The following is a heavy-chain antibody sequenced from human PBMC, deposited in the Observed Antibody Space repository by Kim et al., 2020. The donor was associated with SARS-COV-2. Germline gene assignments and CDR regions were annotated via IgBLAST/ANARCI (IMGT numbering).Heavy chain of an antibody. CDR3: ARDLTYDIFRPGGFDY. Sequence: ASVKVSCKASGYTFTSYGISWVRQAPGQGLEWMGWISAYNGNTNYAQKLQGRVTMTTDTSTSTAYMELRSLRSDDTAVYYCARDLTYDIFRPGGFDYWGQGTLVTVSS. CDR1: GYTFTSYG. CDR2: ISAYNGNT. D-gene: IGHD3-9*01. J-gene: IGHJ4*02. V-gene: IGHV1-18*01.